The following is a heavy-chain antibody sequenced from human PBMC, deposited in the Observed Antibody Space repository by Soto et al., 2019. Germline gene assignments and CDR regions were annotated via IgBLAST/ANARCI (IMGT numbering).Heavy chain of an antibody. D-gene: IGHD3-9*01. CDR1: GGSISNTDHF. CDR2: IYYTGTT. CDR3: ARKVTYDILAPPCILDH. J-gene: IGHJ4*02. V-gene: IGHV4-39*01. Sequence: PSETLSLTCTISGGSISNTDHFWGWLRQSPGKGLEWIGSIYYTGTTYYNPSLGSRVTISVDTSKNQFSLRLGSVTGTDTAIYFCARKVTYDILAPPCILDHWGLGTVATVSS.